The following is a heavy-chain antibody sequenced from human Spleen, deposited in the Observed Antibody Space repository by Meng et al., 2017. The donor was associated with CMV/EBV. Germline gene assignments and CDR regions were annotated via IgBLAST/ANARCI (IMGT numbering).Heavy chain of an antibody. V-gene: IGHV3-73*01. Sequence: GGSLRLSCVASGFTFSGSAIHWVRQASGKGLEWVGHIRSKTNNYATAYAASVKGRFTISRDDSKNTAYLQMNSLKTEDTAVYYCTRHTSVLGDFWGQGTLVTVSS. CDR3: TRHTSVLGDF. J-gene: IGHJ1*01. CDR1: GFTFSGSA. CDR2: IRSKTNNYAT. D-gene: IGHD3-16*01.